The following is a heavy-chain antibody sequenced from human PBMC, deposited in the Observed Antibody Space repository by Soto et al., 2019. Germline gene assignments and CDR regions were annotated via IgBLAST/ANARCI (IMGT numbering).Heavy chain of an antibody. V-gene: IGHV5-51*01. Sequence: GESLKISCXASGFSFTTYWIGWVRQRPGKGLEWMGIINPGDSEIRYSPSFQGQVTISADRSISTAYLQWSTLKASDTAMYYCARHEQLYYAYYGMDVWGQGTTVTVSS. D-gene: IGHD1-1*01. CDR2: INPGDSEI. CDR1: GFSFTTYW. J-gene: IGHJ6*02. CDR3: ARHEQLYYAYYGMDV.